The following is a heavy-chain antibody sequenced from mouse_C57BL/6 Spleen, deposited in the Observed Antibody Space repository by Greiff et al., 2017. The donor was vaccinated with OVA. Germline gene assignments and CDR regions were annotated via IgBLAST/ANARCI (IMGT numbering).Heavy chain of an antibody. CDR3: AREDGSSYGDAMDY. CDR2: IYPGDGGT. J-gene: IGHJ4*01. V-gene: IGHV1-82*01. D-gene: IGHD1-1*01. CDR1: GYAFSSSW. Sequence: QVQLKQSGPELVKPGASVKISCKASGYAFSSSWMNWVKQRPGKGLEWIGRIYPGDGGTNYNGKFKGKATLTADKSSSTAYMQLSSLTSEDSAVYFCAREDGSSYGDAMDYWGQGTSVTVSS.